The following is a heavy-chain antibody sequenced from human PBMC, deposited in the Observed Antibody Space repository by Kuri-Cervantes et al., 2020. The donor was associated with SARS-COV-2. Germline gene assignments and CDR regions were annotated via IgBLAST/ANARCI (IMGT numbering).Heavy chain of an antibody. Sequence: ASVKVSCKASGYTFTSYAMHWVRQAPGQRLEWMGWMNPNSGNTGYAQKFQGRVTMTRNTSISTAYMELSSLRSEDTAVYYCARGGSSNGDYWGQGTLVTVSS. D-gene: IGHD6-6*01. CDR3: ARGGSSNGDY. V-gene: IGHV1-8*02. J-gene: IGHJ4*02. CDR2: MNPNSGNT. CDR1: GYTFTSYA.